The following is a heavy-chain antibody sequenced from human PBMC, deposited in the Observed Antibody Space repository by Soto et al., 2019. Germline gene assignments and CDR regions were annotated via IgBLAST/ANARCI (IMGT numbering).Heavy chain of an antibody. CDR1: GYDFTNYW. V-gene: IGHV5-51*01. CDR3: ARFRAPRRQLISMSFHL. D-gene: IGHD6-13*01. Sequence: LKISCKASGYDFTNYWIAWVRQTPGRGLEWMGMIYPGDSDIRYNPSFRGRVTISADKSITSAFVQWGSLKASDSAIYYCARFRAPRRQLISMSFHLWGLGALVAVSS. CDR2: IYPGDSDI. J-gene: IGHJ4*03.